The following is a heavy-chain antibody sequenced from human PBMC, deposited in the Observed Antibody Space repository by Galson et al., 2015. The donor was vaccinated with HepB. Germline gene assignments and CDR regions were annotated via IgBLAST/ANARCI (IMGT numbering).Heavy chain of an antibody. CDR2: IRYDEYEY. D-gene: IGHD3-10*01. CDR1: GFSFSDYW. Sequence: SLRLSCAASGFSFSDYWMSWIRQAPGKRPEWVANIRYDEYEYYYADFVKGRFTISRDNARNSVFLQMSSLRRDDTAVYYCVRDPTYKGGNFFDFWGQGALVTVSS. J-gene: IGHJ4*02. V-gene: IGHV3-7*03. CDR3: VRDPTYKGGNFFDF.